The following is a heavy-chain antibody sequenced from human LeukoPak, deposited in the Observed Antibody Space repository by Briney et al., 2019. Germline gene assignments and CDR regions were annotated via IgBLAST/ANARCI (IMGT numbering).Heavy chain of an antibody. CDR2: IIPILGIA. V-gene: IGHV1-69*04. J-gene: IGHJ6*03. CDR3: ARDHWGIVENGYDYFYYDMDV. Sequence: ASVKVSCKASGGTFSSYAISWVRQAPGQGLEWMGRIIPILGIANYAQKFQGRVTITTDESTSTAYMELSSLRSNDTAVYYCARDHWGIVENGYDYFYYDMDVWGKGTTVTVSS. D-gene: IGHD7-27*01. CDR1: GGTFSSYA.